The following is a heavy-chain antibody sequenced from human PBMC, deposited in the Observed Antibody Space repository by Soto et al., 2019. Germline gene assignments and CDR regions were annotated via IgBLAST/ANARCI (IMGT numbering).Heavy chain of an antibody. D-gene: IGHD2-21*02. CDR2: IYWDDDK. V-gene: IGHV2-5*02. CDR3: IQSRCGGDCLQSYASYYYYGMDV. J-gene: IGHJ6*02. Sequence: SGPTLVNPTQTLTLTCTFSAFSLSTGGVGVGWIRQPPGKALEWLALIYWDDDKRYSPSLRSRLTITKDTTKNQVVLTMKNKNPVYIATYYCIQSRCGGDCLQSYASYYYYGMDVWGQGTTVTVSS. CDR1: AFSLSTGGVG.